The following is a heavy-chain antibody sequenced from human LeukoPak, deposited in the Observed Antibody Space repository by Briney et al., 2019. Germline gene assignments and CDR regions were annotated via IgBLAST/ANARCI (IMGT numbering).Heavy chain of an antibody. V-gene: IGHV1-69*04. CDR2: IIPILGIA. D-gene: IGHD3-10*01. J-gene: IGHJ6*02. CDR3: ARVLRFGENYYYYSMDV. CDR1: GGTFSSYA. Sequence: ASAKVSCKASGGTFSSYAISWVRQAPGQGLEWMGRIIPILGIANYAQKFQGRVTITADKSTSTAYMELSSLRSEDTAVYYCARVLRFGENYYYYSMDVWGQGTTVTVSS.